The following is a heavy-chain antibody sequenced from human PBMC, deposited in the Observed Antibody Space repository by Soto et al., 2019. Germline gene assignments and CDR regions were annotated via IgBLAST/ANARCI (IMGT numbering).Heavy chain of an antibody. CDR2: INAGNGNT. J-gene: IGHJ5*02. CDR1: GYTFTSYA. CDR3: ARDRTMASGRNWFDP. V-gene: IGHV1-3*01. D-gene: IGHD3-10*01. Sequence: ASVKVSCTASGYTFTSYAMHWVRQAPGQRLEWMGWINAGNGNTKYSQKFQGRVTITRDTSASTAYMELSSLRSEDTAVYYCARDRTMASGRNWFDPWCQGTQVTVSS.